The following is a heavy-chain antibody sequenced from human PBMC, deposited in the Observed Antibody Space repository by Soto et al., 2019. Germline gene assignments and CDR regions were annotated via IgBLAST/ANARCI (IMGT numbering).Heavy chain of an antibody. V-gene: IGHV1-2*02. CDR1: GYTFTGYY. J-gene: IGHJ5*02. D-gene: IGHD3-3*01. CDR3: ARDFLAIVQNWSDP. CDR2: INPNSGGT. Sequence: QVQLVQSGAEVKKPGASVKVSCKASGYTFTGYYMHWVRQAPGQGLEWMGWINPNSGGTNYAQKFQGRVTMTRDTSISTAYMELSMLRTDDTAGYYCARDFLAIVQNWSDPWGRGTLVTVSS.